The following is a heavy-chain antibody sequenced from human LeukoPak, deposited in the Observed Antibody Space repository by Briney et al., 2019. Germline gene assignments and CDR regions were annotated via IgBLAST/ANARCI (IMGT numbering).Heavy chain of an antibody. J-gene: IGHJ4*02. CDR3: ASLPYSSGWYGFDY. Sequence: GGSLRLSCAASGFTFSSYAMHWVRQAPGKGLEWVAVISYDGSNKYYADSVKGRFTISRDNSKNTLYLQMNSLRARDTAVYYCASLPYSSGWYGFDYWGQGTLVTVSS. D-gene: IGHD6-19*01. CDR2: ISYDGSNK. CDR1: GFTFSSYA. V-gene: IGHV3-30*04.